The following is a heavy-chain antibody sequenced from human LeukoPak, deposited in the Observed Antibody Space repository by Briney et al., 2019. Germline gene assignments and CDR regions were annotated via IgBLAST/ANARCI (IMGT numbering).Heavy chain of an antibody. D-gene: IGHD2-2*01. CDR2: INDESSDI. CDR3: ARDTFQPGLIDS. V-gene: IGHV3-48*03. Sequence: QPGGSLRLSCAASGFTFGRYEMNWVRQAPGKGLEWVSYINDESSDIHYAGSVRGRFTISRDDARQTLYLQLSSLRVEDTAVYYCARDTFQPGLIDSWGQGTLVTVSS. J-gene: IGHJ4*02. CDR1: GFTFGRYE.